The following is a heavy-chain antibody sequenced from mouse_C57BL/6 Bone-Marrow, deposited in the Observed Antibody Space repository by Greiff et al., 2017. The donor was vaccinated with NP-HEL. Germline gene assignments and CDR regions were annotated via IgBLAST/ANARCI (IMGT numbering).Heavy chain of an antibody. J-gene: IGHJ3*01. Sequence: VKLMESGAELVRPGTSVKVSCKASGYAFTNYLIEWVKQRPGQGLEWIGVINPGSGGTNYNEKFKGKATLTADKSSSTAYMQLSSLTSEDSAVYFCARSFGWFAYWGQGTLVTVSA. CDR3: ARSFGWFAY. CDR1: GYAFTNYL. V-gene: IGHV1-54*01. CDR2: INPGSGGT.